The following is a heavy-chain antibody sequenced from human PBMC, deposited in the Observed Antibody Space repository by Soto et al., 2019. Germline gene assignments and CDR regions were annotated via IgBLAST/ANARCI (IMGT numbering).Heavy chain of an antibody. D-gene: IGHD2-15*01. CDR2: IIPIFGTA. Sequence: SVKVSCKASGGTFSSYAISWVRQAPGQGLEWMGGIIPIFGTANYAQKFQGRVTITADGSTSTAYMELSSLRSEDTAVYYCAFDPLLIGYCSGGSCYRARYYFDYWGQGTLVT. J-gene: IGHJ4*02. V-gene: IGHV1-69*13. CDR1: GGTFSSYA. CDR3: AFDPLLIGYCSGGSCYRARYYFDY.